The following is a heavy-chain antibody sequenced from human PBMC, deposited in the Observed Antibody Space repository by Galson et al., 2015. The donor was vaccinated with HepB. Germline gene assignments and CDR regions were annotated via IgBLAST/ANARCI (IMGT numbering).Heavy chain of an antibody. D-gene: IGHD6-13*01. CDR3: ARSAYSSSLGAFDI. Sequence: PALVTPTPTLTLTCTFSGFSLSTSGMCVSWIRQPPGKALEWLARIDWDDDKYYSTSLKTRLTISKDTSKNQVVLTMTNMDPVDTATYYCARSAYSSSLGAFDIWGQGTMVTVSS. CDR1: GFSLSTSGMC. V-gene: IGHV2-70*11. J-gene: IGHJ3*02. CDR2: IDWDDDK.